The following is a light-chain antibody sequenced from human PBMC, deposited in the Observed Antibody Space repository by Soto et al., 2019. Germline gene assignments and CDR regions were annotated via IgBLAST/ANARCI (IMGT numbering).Light chain of an antibody. Sequence: QSALTQPASVSGSPGQSITIYCAGTMRDVGAYNLVSWYQQHPGRAPQLIIYEVRDRPSGISFRFSCSKSGNTASLTISGLQAEDEADYYCSSYTSKSSLIFGGGTKLTVL. CDR2: EVR. CDR3: SSYTSKSSLI. CDR1: MRDVGAYNL. J-gene: IGLJ2*01. V-gene: IGLV2-14*01.